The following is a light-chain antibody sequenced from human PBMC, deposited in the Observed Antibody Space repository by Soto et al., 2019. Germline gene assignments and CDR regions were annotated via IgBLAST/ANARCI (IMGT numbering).Light chain of an antibody. CDR1: QSVSANY. V-gene: IGKV3-20*01. CDR2: GAS. CDR3: QQHGSSPFT. J-gene: IGKJ3*01. Sequence: EIVLTQSPGTLSLSPGERATLSCRASQSVSANYLAWYQQKPGQAPRLLIYGASSRATGIPDRFSGSGSGSDFPLTISRLEPEDVAVYFCQQHGSSPFTFGPGTKVDI.